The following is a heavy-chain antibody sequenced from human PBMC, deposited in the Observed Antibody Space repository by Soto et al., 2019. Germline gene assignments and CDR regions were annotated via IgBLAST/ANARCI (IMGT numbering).Heavy chain of an antibody. Sequence: KQSQTLSLTCTVSGGSISSYYWSWIRQPPGKGLEWIGYIYYSGSTNYNPSLKSRVTISVDTSKNQFSLKLSSVTAADTAVYYCARDINWGYPDYYYYYGMDVWGQGTTVTVSS. CDR1: GGSISSYY. J-gene: IGHJ6*02. V-gene: IGHV4-59*01. D-gene: IGHD7-27*01. CDR3: ARDINWGYPDYYYYYGMDV. CDR2: IYYSGST.